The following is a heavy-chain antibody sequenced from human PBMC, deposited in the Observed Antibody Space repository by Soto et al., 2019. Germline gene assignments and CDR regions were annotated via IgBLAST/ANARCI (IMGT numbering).Heavy chain of an antibody. CDR2: ISAYNGNT. D-gene: IGHD2-15*01. V-gene: IGHV1-18*01. CDR3: ARVRGYCSGGSCYVDY. Sequence: ASVKVSCTASGYIFTIYGISCIRQATRQGLEWMGWISAYNGNTNYAQKLQGRVTMTTDTSTSTAYMELRSLRSDDTAVYYCARVRGYCSGGSCYVDYWGPGTLVTVSS. J-gene: IGHJ4*02. CDR1: GYIFTIYG.